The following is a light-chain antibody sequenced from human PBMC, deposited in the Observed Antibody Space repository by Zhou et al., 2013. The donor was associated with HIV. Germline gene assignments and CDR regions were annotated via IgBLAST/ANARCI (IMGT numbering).Light chain of an antibody. CDR3: QQANRFPQT. J-gene: IGKJ2*01. CDR1: QHISDS. Sequence: DIQMTQSPASLSASVGDRVTITCRASQHISDSLAWYQQKLGKAPKLLIYKASNLDTGVPSRFSGSGFGTDFTLTINRLHPEDFATYYCQQANRFPQTFGQGTKVEIK. V-gene: IGKV1-5*03. CDR2: KAS.